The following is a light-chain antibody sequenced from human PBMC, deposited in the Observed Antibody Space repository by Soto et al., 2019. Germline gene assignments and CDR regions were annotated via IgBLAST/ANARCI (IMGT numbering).Light chain of an antibody. Sequence: QSALTPRASVSGSPGQSITISCTGTSSDVGIYNYVSWYQQHPGKAPKLMIYEVSNRPSGVSNRFSGSKSGNTASLTISGLQAEDDADYYCSSYTSSSTWVFGGGTKLTVL. V-gene: IGLV2-14*01. CDR3: SSYTSSSTWV. CDR1: SSDVGIYNY. CDR2: EVS. J-gene: IGLJ3*02.